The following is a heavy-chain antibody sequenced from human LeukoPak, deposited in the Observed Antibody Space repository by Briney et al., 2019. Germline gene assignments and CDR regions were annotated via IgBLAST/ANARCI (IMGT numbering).Heavy chain of an antibody. CDR1: GYTFTSYG. J-gene: IGHJ4*02. CDR3: ARIYSSGWYLKSYFDY. CDR2: ISAYNGNT. D-gene: IGHD6-19*01. Sequence: ASVKVSCKASGYTFTSYGISWVRQAPGQGLEWMGWISAYNGNTNYAQKLQGRVTMTTDTSTSTAYMELRSLRSDDTAVYYCARIYSSGWYLKSYFDYWGQGTLVTVSS. V-gene: IGHV1-18*01.